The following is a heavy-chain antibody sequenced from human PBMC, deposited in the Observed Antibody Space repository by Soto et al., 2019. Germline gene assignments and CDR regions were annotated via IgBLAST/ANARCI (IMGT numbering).Heavy chain of an antibody. J-gene: IGHJ4*02. CDR1: GSSISGFY. Sequence: SETLSLTCTVSGSSISGFYWSWVRQPPGKGLEWIGYVYYSGTHNYNPSLKSRLTISIDTSKSQFSLKLSSVTAADTAVYYCARVQMATLYFDSWGQGTLVTVSS. CDR3: ARVQMATLYFDS. V-gene: IGHV4-59*01. D-gene: IGHD5-12*01. CDR2: VYYSGTH.